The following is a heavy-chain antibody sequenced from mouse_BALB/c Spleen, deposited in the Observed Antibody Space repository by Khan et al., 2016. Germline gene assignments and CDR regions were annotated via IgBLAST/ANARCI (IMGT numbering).Heavy chain of an antibody. CDR3: ARWESSWFAY. CDR2: ISYSGST. V-gene: IGHV3-2*02. CDR1: GYSITSDYA. D-gene: IGHD4-1*01. J-gene: IGHJ3*01. Sequence: EVQLQESGPGLVKPSQSLSLTCTVTGYSITSDYAWNWIRQFPGNKLEWMGYISYSGSTSYNPSLKSRITITRDTSKNQFFLQLNSVTTDDTATYYCARWESSWFAYWGQGTLVTVSA.